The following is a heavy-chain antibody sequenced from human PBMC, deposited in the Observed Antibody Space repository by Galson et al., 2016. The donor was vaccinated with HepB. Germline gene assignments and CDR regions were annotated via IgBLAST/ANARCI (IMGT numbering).Heavy chain of an antibody. Sequence: SVKVSCKASGYTFTSYGISWVRQAPGQGLEWMGWISAYNGNTNYAQKLQGRVTMTTDTSTSTAYMALRSLRSDDTAVYYCAIVTASVAGTDFDYWGQGTLVTGSS. V-gene: IGHV1-18*01. CDR3: AIVTASVAGTDFDY. CDR2: ISAYNGNT. J-gene: IGHJ4*02. D-gene: IGHD6-19*01. CDR1: GYTFTSYG.